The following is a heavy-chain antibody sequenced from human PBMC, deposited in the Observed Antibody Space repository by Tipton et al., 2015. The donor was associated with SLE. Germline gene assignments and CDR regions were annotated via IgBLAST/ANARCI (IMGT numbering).Heavy chain of an antibody. Sequence: TLSLTCSVSGFSISSAYYWGWIRQPPGKGLEYIGTISYSGSTYYNPSPKSRVTISKDTSKNHFSLKLGSVTAADTAVYYCARATRTGYTEFDYWGQGTLVTVSS. CDR3: ARATRTGYTEFDY. J-gene: IGHJ4*01. V-gene: IGHV4-38-2*02. D-gene: IGHD3/OR15-3a*01. CDR2: ISYSGST. CDR1: GFSISSAYY.